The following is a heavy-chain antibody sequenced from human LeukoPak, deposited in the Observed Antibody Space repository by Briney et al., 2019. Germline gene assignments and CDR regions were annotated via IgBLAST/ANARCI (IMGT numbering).Heavy chain of an antibody. CDR1: GGSVSSGHYY. Sequence: KPSETLSLNCTVSGGSVSSGHYYWSWIRQPPWTGMEWIGYIYNSESTNYNPSLKSRVTISVDTSKNHFSLKLSSVTAADTAVYYCATGGSLAAAGDYWGQGTLVTVSS. CDR3: ATGGSLAAAGDY. CDR2: IYNSEST. D-gene: IGHD6-13*01. J-gene: IGHJ4*02. V-gene: IGHV4-61*03.